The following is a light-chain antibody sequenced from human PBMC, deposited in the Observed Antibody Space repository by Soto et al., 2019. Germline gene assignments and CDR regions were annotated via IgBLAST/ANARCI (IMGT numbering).Light chain of an antibody. CDR3: QQHSNWPPIT. CDR1: QSVSSF. V-gene: IGKV3-11*01. J-gene: IGKJ5*01. Sequence: EIVLPQSPAPQSLPPGERATLSCRASQSVSSFLAWYQKKPGQAPRLLIYDASNRASGIPARFSGSGSGTDFTLTISSLEPEDFAVYYCQQHSNWPPITFGQGTRLESK. CDR2: DAS.